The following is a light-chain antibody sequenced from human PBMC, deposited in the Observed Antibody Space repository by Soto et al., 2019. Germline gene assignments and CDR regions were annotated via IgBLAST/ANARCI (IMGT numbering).Light chain of an antibody. CDR3: QQYDNLPPTWT. V-gene: IGKV1-33*01. J-gene: IGKJ1*01. CDR2: DSS. CDR1: QDIATY. Sequence: DIQVTQSPSSLPASVGNRVPITCQASQDIATYRNLYQQKPRKATDPLIYDSSKLETEGPSRFSGGGSGTHFTFTISNLQPEDIATYYCQQYDNLPPTWTFGPGTKVDIK.